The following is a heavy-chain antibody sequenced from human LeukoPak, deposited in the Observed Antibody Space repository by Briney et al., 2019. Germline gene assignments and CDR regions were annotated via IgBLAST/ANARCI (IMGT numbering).Heavy chain of an antibody. Sequence: SETLSLTCTVSGGSIKSGGYYWSWVRQHPGKGLEWIGYIYYSGSTYYNPSLKSRVAISVDTSKNQFSLKMNSVTAADTAVYYCARAWDTDNIVLSPRAFDPWGQGTLVTVSS. CDR3: ARAWDTDNIVLSPRAFDP. CDR2: IYYSGST. D-gene: IGHD2-8*01. V-gene: IGHV4-31*03. CDR1: GGSIKSGGYY. J-gene: IGHJ5*02.